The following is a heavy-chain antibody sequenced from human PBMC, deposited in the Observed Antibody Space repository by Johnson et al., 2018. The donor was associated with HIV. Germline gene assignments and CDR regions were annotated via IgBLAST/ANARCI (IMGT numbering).Heavy chain of an antibody. D-gene: IGHD1-26*01. Sequence: MQLVESGGGVVQPGRSLRLSCAASGFTFSNYDIHWVRQAPGQGLEWVSYISSSGSTIYSADSVKGRFTISRDNAKNSLYLQMNSLRAEDTAVYYCVSREWELHAFDIWGQGTMVTVSS. J-gene: IGHJ3*02. CDR2: ISSSGSTI. V-gene: IGHV3-48*03. CDR3: VSREWELHAFDI. CDR1: GFTFSNYD.